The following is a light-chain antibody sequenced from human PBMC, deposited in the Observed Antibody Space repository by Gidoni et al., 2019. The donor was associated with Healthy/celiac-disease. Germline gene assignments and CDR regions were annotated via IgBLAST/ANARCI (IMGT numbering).Light chain of an antibody. CDR1: SSNIGAGYD. V-gene: IGLV1-40*01. CDR3: QSYDSSLSGHVV. CDR2: GNS. Sequence: QSVLTQPPSVSGAPGRSVTISCTGSSSNIGAGYDVHWYQQHPGTAPKLLIYGNSNRPSGVPDRFSGSKSGTSASLAITGLQAEDEADYYCQSYDSSLSGHVVFGGGTKLTVL. J-gene: IGLJ2*01.